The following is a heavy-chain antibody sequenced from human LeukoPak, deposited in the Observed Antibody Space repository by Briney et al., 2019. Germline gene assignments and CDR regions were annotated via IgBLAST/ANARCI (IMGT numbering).Heavy chain of an antibody. CDR2: INHSGST. J-gene: IGHJ6*03. CDR1: GGSISSSSYY. CDR3: ARPNRKGYYYYYMDV. V-gene: IGHV4-39*07. Sequence: PSETLSLTCTVSGGSISSSSYYWGWIRQPPGKGLEWIGEINHSGSTNYNPSLKSRVTISVDTSKNQFSLKLSSVTAADTAVYYCARPNRKGYYYYYMDVWGKGTTVTISS. D-gene: IGHD2/OR15-2a*01.